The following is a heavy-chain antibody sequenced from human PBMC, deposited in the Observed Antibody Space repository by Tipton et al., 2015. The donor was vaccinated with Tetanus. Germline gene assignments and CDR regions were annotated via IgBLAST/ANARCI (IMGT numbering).Heavy chain of an antibody. CDR1: GFTFSTYW. CDR2: ISHSGSS. J-gene: IGHJ3*01. D-gene: IGHD5-24*01. Sequence: LRLSCEASGFTFSTYWMHWVRQQPGKGLEWIGEISHSGSSSYSPSLKSRVTISVDTSKNQFSLRLRSVAAADTAVYYCARGGRDAYNNPLGAFDVWGRGTTVTVSS. CDR3: ARGGRDAYNNPLGAFDV. V-gene: IGHV4-34*08.